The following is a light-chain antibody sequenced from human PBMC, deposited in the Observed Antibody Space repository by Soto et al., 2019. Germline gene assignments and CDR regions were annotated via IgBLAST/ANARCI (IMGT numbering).Light chain of an antibody. V-gene: IGKV1-5*03. Sequence: DIQMTQSPSTLSGSVGDRVIITCRASQSIGSWLAWYQQQPGKVPKLLIYTASTLQSGVPSRFSGSGSGAEFTLTISSLQPDDFATYYCQQYNGYRWTFGQGTKVDIK. CDR2: TAS. CDR3: QQYNGYRWT. J-gene: IGKJ1*01. CDR1: QSIGSW.